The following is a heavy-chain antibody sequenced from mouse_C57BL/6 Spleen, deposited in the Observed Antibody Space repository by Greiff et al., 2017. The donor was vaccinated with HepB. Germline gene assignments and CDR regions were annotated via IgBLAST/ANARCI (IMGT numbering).Heavy chain of an antibody. Sequence: VQLQQSGAELARPGASVKLSCKASGYTFTSYGISWVKQRTGQGLEWIGEIYPRSGNTYYNEKFKGKATLNADKSSSTAYMELRSLTSEDSAVYFCARSPLLLRSLYYAMDYWGQGTSVTVSS. J-gene: IGHJ4*01. CDR3: ARSPLLLRSLYYAMDY. CDR2: IYPRSGNT. CDR1: GYTFTSYG. V-gene: IGHV1-81*01. D-gene: IGHD1-1*01.